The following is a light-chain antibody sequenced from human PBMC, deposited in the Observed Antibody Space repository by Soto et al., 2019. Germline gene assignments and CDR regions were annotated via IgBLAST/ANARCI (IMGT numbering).Light chain of an antibody. V-gene: IGLV2-14*03. CDR2: DVS. CDR1: NSDIGNYDF. J-gene: IGLJ1*01. CDR3: SSYTSTSSFYV. Sequence: QSVLTQPASVSGSPGQSITISCTGANSDIGNYDFVSWYRQHPGEAPKVLIFDVSNRPSGISNRFSGSKSGNTASLTIYGLQAEDEADYFCSSYTSTSSFYVFRTGTKVTVL.